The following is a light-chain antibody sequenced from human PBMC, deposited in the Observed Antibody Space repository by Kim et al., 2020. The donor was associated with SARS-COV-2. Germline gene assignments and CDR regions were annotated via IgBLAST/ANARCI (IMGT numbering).Light chain of an antibody. V-gene: IGKV3-20*01. CDR1: QSVSSSY. CDR3: QQYGSF. J-gene: IGKJ5*01. Sequence: EIVLTQSPGTLSLSPGERATLSCRASQSVSSSYLAWYQQKPVQAPRLLIYGASSRATGIPDRFSGSGSGTDFTLTISRLEPEDFAVYYCQQYGSFFGQGTRLEIK. CDR2: GAS.